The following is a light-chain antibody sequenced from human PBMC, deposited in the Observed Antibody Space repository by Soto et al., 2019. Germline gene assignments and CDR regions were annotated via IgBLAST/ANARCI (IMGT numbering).Light chain of an antibody. V-gene: IGLV2-14*01. CDR1: SSDVGGYNY. J-gene: IGLJ1*01. Sequence: QSALTQPASVSGSPGQSITTSCTGTSSDVGGYNYVSWYQQHPGKAPKLMIYEVSNRPSGVSNRFSGSKSGNTASLTISGLQAEDEADYYCSSYTSSSTLNYVFGTGTKV. CDR2: EVS. CDR3: SSYTSSSTLNYV.